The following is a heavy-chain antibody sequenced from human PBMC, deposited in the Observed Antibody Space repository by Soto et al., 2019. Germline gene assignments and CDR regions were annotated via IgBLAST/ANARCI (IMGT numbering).Heavy chain of an antibody. CDR2: ISYNGNNK. V-gene: IGHV3-30-3*01. Sequence: PGGSLRLSCAASGFTLNKHALHWVRQVPGKGLEWLAFISYNGNNKYYGDSVKGRFTISRDDSKNTLYLQMNSLRSEDTAVYYCATDGMIYVTSGLYYFDYWGQGNLVTVSS. J-gene: IGHJ4*02. CDR1: GFTLNKHA. CDR3: ATDGMIYVTSGLYYFDY. D-gene: IGHD3-16*01.